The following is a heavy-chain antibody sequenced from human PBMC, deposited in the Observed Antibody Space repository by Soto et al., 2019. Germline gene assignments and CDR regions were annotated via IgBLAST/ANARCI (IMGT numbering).Heavy chain of an antibody. CDR3: ARGIDDNASFGMDV. CDR2: IKEDGSDT. CDR1: RFTFSSYW. D-gene: IGHD1-1*01. V-gene: IGHV3-7*01. Sequence: PGGSLRLSCAASRFTFSSYWMSWVRQAPGRGLEWVANIKEDGSDTYYEDSVKGRFTISRDNAKKSLYLQMNRLRAEDTAVYYCARGIDDNASFGMDVWGQGTTVTVPS. J-gene: IGHJ6*02.